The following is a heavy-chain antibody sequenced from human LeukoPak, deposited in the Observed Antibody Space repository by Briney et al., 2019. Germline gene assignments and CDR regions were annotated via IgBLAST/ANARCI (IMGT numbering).Heavy chain of an antibody. V-gene: IGHV4-59*08. J-gene: IGHJ4*02. CDR1: GGSISSYY. CDR3: AAIPQPWLVWWYFDY. CDR2: IYYSGST. Sequence: KASETLSLTCTVSGGSISSYYWSWIRQPPGKGLEWIGYIYYSGSTNYNPSLKSRVTISVDTSKNQFSLKLSSVTAADTAVYYCAAIPQPWLVWWYFDYWGQGTLVTVSS. D-gene: IGHD6-19*01.